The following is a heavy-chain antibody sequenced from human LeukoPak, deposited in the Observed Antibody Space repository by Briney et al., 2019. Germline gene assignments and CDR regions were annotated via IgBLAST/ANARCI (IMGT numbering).Heavy chain of an antibody. CDR3: AKGAATTLDY. V-gene: IGHV3-30*04. CDR1: GFTFSSYA. D-gene: IGHD5-24*01. CDR2: ISYDGSNK. J-gene: IGHJ4*02. Sequence: PGGSLRLSCAASGFTFSSYAMHWVRQAPGKGLEWVAVISYDGSNKYYADSVKGRFTISRDNSKNTLYLQMNSLRAEDTAVYYCAKGAATTLDYWGQGTLVTVSS.